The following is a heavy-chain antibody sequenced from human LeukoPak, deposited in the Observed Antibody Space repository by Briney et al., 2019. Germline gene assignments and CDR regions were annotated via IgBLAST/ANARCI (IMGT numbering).Heavy chain of an antibody. Sequence: GGSLRLSCAASGFTFSSYSMNWVRQAPGKGLEWVSYISSSSSTIYYADSVKGRFTISRDNAKNSLYLQMNSLRVDDTAVYFCVKGWGDYWGQGILVTVSS. D-gene: IGHD7-27*01. CDR1: GFTFSSYS. CDR2: ISSSSSTI. J-gene: IGHJ4*02. V-gene: IGHV3-48*01. CDR3: VKGWGDY.